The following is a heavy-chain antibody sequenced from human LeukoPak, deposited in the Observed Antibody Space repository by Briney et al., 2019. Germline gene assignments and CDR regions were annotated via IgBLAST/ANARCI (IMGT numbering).Heavy chain of an antibody. J-gene: IGHJ4*02. V-gene: IGHV5-51*01. CDR2: IYPGDSDT. D-gene: IGHD4-23*01. CDR1: GYTFTNYW. Sequence: GESLKISCKGSGYTFTNYWIGWVRQMPGRGLEWIGIIYPGDSDTKYSPSFQGQVTISADKSISTAYLQWSSLKDSDTAVYYCARRIYAGKAFDYWGQGTLVTVSS. CDR3: ARRIYAGKAFDY.